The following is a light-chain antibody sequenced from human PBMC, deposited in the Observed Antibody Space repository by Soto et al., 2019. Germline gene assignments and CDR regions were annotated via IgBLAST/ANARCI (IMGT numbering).Light chain of an antibody. Sequence: EIVMTQSPGTLSVSPWERATLSCRASPSVTNYVAWYQQKPGQAPRLLLYGAFNRATGIPARFSGSRSGTDFTLTISSLEPAAFAVYYCQQRNIWPPVTFGQGTRLEIK. J-gene: IGKJ5*01. CDR1: PSVTNY. CDR3: QQRNIWPPVT. CDR2: GAF. V-gene: IGKV3-11*01.